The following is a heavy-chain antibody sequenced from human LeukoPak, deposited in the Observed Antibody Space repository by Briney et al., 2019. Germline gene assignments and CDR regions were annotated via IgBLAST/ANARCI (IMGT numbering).Heavy chain of an antibody. V-gene: IGHV4-59*08. D-gene: IGHD1-14*01. CDR3: ARHGRAENYYYYGMDV. CDR1: GGSISSYY. Sequence: PSETLSLTCTVSGGSISSYYWSWIRQPPGRGLEWIGYIYYSGSTNYNPSLKSRVTISVDTSKNQFSLKLSSVTAADTAVYYCARHGRAENYYYYGMDVWGQGTTVTVSS. J-gene: IGHJ6*02. CDR2: IYYSGST.